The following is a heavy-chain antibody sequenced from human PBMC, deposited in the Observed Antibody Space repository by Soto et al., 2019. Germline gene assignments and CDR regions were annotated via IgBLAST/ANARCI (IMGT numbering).Heavy chain of an antibody. CDR2: IYHSGST. J-gene: IGHJ5*02. D-gene: IGHD2-2*01. V-gene: IGHV4-31*03. CDR3: RNLSHEINPAAMLA. CDR1: GASISSVGYY. Sequence: SETLSLTCSVSGASISSVGYYWTWIRQHPGEGLEGIGYIYHSGSTFYNPSLKSRLTISVDTSKTQSALSLSSVTAPDPSVYYWRNLSHEINPAAMLAWAQGTRVTVPQ.